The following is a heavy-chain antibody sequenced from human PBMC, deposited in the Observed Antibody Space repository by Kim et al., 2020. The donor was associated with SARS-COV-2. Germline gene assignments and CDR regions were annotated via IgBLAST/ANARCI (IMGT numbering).Heavy chain of an antibody. Sequence: GGSLRLSCAASGFTFTSYGMTWVRQAPGRGLQWVSSVSLSGDTTYYADSVEGRFTISRDNSKNTVFLQMNDLRTEDTAVYYCAKESLAVPGTYGDAFDSWGQGTLVTVSS. D-gene: IGHD6-19*01. J-gene: IGHJ3*01. CDR1: GFTFTSYG. V-gene: IGHV3-23*01. CDR3: AKESLAVPGTYGDAFDS. CDR2: VSLSGDTT.